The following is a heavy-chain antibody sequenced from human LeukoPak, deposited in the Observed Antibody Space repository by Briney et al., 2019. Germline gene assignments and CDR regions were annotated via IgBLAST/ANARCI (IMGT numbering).Heavy chain of an antibody. J-gene: IGHJ4*02. D-gene: IGHD3-10*01. CDR2: IDWNGAST. Sequence: GGSLRLSCAAAGFTFDDYGMSWVRQVAGQGLEWVSGIDWNGASTGYADSVKGRFTISRENAKKSLYLQMNRLRAEDTALYYCARGSTMVSDYWGQGTLVTVSS. CDR3: ARGSTMVSDY. V-gene: IGHV3-20*04. CDR1: GFTFDDYG.